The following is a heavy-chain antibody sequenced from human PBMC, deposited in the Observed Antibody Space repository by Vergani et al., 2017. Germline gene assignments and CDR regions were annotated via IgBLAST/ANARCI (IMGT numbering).Heavy chain of an antibody. V-gene: IGHV4-31*03. CDR3: ARDLGVVGNYDADAFDI. CDR2: IYYSGST. CDR1: GGSISSGGYY. J-gene: IGHJ3*02. D-gene: IGHD2-21*01. Sequence: QVQLQESGPGLVKPSQTLSLTCTVSGGSISSGGYYWSWIRQHPGKGLEWIGYIYYSGSTYYNPSLKSRVTISVDTSKNQFSLKLSSVTAADTAVYYCARDLGVVGNYDADAFDIWGQGTMVTVSS.